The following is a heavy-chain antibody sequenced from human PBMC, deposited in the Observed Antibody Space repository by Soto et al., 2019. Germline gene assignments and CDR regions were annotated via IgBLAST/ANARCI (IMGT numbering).Heavy chain of an antibody. Sequence: QVQLVQSGAEMKEPGSSVKVSCKTSGGTFSSSAISWLRQAPGQGLEWMGGIIPLFRTPDYAQKFQGRVTLAADESTNTAYMELSSLRSEDTAVYYCARDNDRLQLGGNYYYILDIWGQGTTITVSS. CDR2: IIPLFRTP. CDR1: GGTFSSSA. J-gene: IGHJ6*02. CDR3: ARDNDRLQLGGNYYYILDI. V-gene: IGHV1-69*12. D-gene: IGHD4-4*01.